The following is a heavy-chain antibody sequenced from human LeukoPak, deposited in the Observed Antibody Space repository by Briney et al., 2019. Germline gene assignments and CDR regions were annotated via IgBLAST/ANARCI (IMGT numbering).Heavy chain of an antibody. CDR1: GFTFSNFG. V-gene: IGHV3-30*18. CDR3: AKDSGYSGYDNPDY. CDR2: ISYDGSNK. Sequence: PGGSLRLSCAASGFTFSNFGMHWVRQAPGKGLEWVAVISYDGSNKHYGDSMKGRFTISRDNSKNTLYLQMNSLRAEDTAVYYCAKDSGYSGYDNPDYWGQGTLVTVSS. D-gene: IGHD5-12*01. J-gene: IGHJ4*02.